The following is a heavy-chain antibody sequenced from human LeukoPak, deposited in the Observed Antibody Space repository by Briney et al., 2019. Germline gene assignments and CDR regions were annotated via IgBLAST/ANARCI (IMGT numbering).Heavy chain of an antibody. D-gene: IGHD6-13*01. J-gene: IGHJ6*03. CDR2: IYYSGST. CDR3: ARVTAAGPFRDYYYYYMDV. CDR1: GDSISSSSYY. Sequence: SETLSLTCTVSGDSISSSSYYWGWIRQPPGKGLEWIGSIYYSGSTYYKPSLKSRVTISVDTSKNQFSLKLTSVTAADTAVYYCARVTAAGPFRDYYYYYMDVWGKGTTVTISS. V-gene: IGHV4-39*01.